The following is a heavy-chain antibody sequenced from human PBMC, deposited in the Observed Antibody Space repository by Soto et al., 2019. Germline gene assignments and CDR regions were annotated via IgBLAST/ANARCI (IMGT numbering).Heavy chain of an antibody. V-gene: IGHV5-51*01. CDR2: IYPGDSDT. CDR3: ARAQWELLLLVPVNAFDI. J-gene: IGHJ3*02. D-gene: IGHD1-26*01. Sequence: EVQLVQSGAEVKKPGESLQISCKGSGYSFTSYWIGWVRQMPGKGLEWMGIIYPGDSDTRYSPSFQGQVTISADKSISTAYLQWSSLKASDTAMYYCARAQWELLLLVPVNAFDIWGQGTMVTVSS. CDR1: GYSFTSYW.